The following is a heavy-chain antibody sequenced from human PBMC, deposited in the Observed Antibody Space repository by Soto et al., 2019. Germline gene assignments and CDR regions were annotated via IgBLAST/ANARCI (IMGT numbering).Heavy chain of an antibody. CDR2: IHYNGGT. CDR3: ARDGGQGRGVIGHY. CDR1: NGSISGFY. V-gene: IGHV4-59*01. D-gene: IGHD3-16*02. Sequence: SETLSLTCSVSNGSISGFYWTWIRQPPGKILEWIGYIHYNGGTNYNPSLKSRATILLDTSTNQFSLTLTSVTAADTVVYYCARDGGQGRGVIGHYWGRGILVTVSS. J-gene: IGHJ4*02.